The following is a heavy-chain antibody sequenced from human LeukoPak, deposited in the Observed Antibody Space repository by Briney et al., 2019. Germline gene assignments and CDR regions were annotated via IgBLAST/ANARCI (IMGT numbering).Heavy chain of an antibody. V-gene: IGHV1-69*13. Sequence: ASVKVSCKASGYTFTGYYMHWLRQAPGQGLEWLGGIISMSKTSNYAQKFQGRVTITADESTSTAYMELSSLRSEDTAVYYCATVLNYYASGSYYNWFDPWGQGTLVTVSS. CDR1: GYTFTGYY. J-gene: IGHJ5*02. CDR3: ATVLNYYASGSYYNWFDP. CDR2: IISMSKTS. D-gene: IGHD3-10*01.